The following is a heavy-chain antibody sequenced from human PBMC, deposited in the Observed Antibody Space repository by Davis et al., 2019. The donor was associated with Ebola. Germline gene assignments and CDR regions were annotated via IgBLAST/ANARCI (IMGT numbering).Heavy chain of an antibody. Sequence: GESLKISCEASGFTFSNYAMNWVRQAPGKGLQWVAVIWDDGSNKYYADSVKGRFTISRDNSKNTLYLQMNSLRAEDTAVYYCATTPQYSSGQNKPFDYWGQGTLVTVSS. CDR1: GFTFSNYA. D-gene: IGHD6-19*01. V-gene: IGHV3-33*08. CDR2: IWDDGSNK. CDR3: ATTPQYSSGQNKPFDY. J-gene: IGHJ4*02.